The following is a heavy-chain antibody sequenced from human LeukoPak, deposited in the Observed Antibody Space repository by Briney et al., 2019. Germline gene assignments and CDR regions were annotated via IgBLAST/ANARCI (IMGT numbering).Heavy chain of an antibody. V-gene: IGHV1-2*02. Sequence: ASVKVSCKASGYTFTGYYMHWVRQAPGQGLEWMGWINPNSGGTNYAQKFQGRVTMTRDTSISTAYMELSRLRSDDTAVYYCARAFGYSYGYGEDYYYYMDVWGKGTTVTISS. J-gene: IGHJ6*03. CDR2: INPNSGGT. CDR1: GYTFTGYY. D-gene: IGHD5-18*01. CDR3: ARAFGYSYGYGEDYYYYMDV.